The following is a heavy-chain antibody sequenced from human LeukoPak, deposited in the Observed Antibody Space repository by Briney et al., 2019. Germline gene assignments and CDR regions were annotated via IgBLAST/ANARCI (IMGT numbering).Heavy chain of an antibody. CDR3: ARVGGITYYYDSSGYYPFDY. CDR1: GGSIASYY. V-gene: IGHV4-59*12. Sequence: SETLSLTCTVSGGSIASYYWSWIRQPPGKGLEWIGHMSYSGSTNYNPSLKSRVTISVDTSKNQFSLKLSSVTAADTAVYYCARVGGITYYYDSSGYYPFDYWGQGTLVTVSS. CDR2: MSYSGST. D-gene: IGHD3-22*01. J-gene: IGHJ4*02.